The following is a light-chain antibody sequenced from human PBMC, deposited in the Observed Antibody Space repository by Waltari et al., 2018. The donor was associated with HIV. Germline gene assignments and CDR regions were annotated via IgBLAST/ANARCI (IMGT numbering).Light chain of an antibody. CDR3: LQSYSLFMWT. CDR2: SAS. J-gene: IGKJ1*01. Sequence: DIQLTQSPSSLSASVGDRVTTTCLASQRISRYLNWYQQKPGKIPELLIYSASSLQTGVPSRFSGSGSGTDFTLTISSLQPEDFATYYCLQSYSLFMWTFGQGTKVGVK. CDR1: QRISRY. V-gene: IGKV1-39*01.